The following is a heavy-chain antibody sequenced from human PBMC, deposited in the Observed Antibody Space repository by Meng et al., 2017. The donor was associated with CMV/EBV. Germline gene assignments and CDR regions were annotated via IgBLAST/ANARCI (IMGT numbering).Heavy chain of an antibody. Sequence: ASVKVSCKASGYTFTGYYMHWVRQAPGQGLEWMGWINPNNGVTNYAQKFQGRVTMTRDTSISTAYMEVSRLRSDDTAVYYCARRKAAAGTGRYYFDYWGQGTLVTVSS. CDR1: GYTFTGYY. CDR2: INPNNGVT. CDR3: ARRKAAAGTGRYYFDY. J-gene: IGHJ4*02. D-gene: IGHD6-13*01. V-gene: IGHV1-2*02.